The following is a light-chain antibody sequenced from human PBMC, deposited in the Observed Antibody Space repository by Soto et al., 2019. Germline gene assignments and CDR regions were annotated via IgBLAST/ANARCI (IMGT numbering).Light chain of an antibody. V-gene: IGKV3-20*01. J-gene: IGKJ4*01. CDR1: RSVSSSY. CDR2: VAS. CDR3: PLYGSPLHT. Sequence: SPGTLSLYTGERETLNCRASRSVSSSYLAWYQQKPGQAPRLLIYVASSRATGIPDRFSGSGSGTDFSLAISILEPEDFAVYCSPLYGSPLHTSGGGTKVDVK.